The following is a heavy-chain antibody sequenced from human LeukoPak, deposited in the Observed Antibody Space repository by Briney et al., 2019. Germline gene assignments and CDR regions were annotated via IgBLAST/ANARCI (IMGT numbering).Heavy chain of an antibody. J-gene: IGHJ5*02. D-gene: IGHD3-10*01. CDR1: GYSFTSYW. V-gene: IGHV5-10-1*01. CDR2: IDPSDSYT. Sequence: GESLRISCKGSGYSFTSYWISWVRQMPGKGLEWMGRIDPSDSYTNYSPSFQGHVTISADKFISTAYLQWSSLKASDTAMYYCARLRITMVRGVIYFDPWGQGTLVTVSS. CDR3: ARLRITMVRGVIYFDP.